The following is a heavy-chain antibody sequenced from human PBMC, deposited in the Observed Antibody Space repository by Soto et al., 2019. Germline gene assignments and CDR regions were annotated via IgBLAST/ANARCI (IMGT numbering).Heavy chain of an antibody. V-gene: IGHV3-30-3*01. J-gene: IGHJ6*02. CDR2: ISYDGSNK. Sequence: GESLKISCAASGFTFSSYAMHWVRQAPGKGLEWVAVISYDGSNKYYADSVKGRFTISRDNSKNTLYLQMNSLRAEDTAVYYCARDELGTMVRYGMDVWGQGTTVTVSS. CDR1: GFTFSSYA. CDR3: ARDELGTMVRYGMDV. D-gene: IGHD3-10*01.